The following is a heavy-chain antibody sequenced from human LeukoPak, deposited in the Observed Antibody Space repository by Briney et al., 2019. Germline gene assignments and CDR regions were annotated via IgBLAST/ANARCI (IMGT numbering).Heavy chain of an antibody. J-gene: IGHJ4*02. V-gene: IGHV3-74*01. CDR2: INIDGSSI. CDR1: GFTFSSYW. Sequence: GGSLRLSCAASGFTFSSYWMHWVSQVPGKGLVWVSRINIDGSSISYADSVKGRFTISRDNAKNTVYLQMNSLRAEDTAVYYCGRAVTVYDTGYYFDFWSQETLVTVSS. CDR3: GRAVTVYDTGYYFDF. D-gene: IGHD3-9*01.